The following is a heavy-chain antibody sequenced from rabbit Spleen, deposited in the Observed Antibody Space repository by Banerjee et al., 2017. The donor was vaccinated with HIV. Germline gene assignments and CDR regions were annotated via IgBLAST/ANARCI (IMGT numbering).Heavy chain of an antibody. D-gene: IGHD1-1*01. CDR1: GFDFSNYY. V-gene: IGHV1S45*01. CDR2: IDPVFSST. Sequence: QEQLKESGGGLVQPGGSLKLSCRASGFDFSNYYMNWVRQAPGKGLEWIGYIDPVFSSTYYASWAKGRFTISKTSSTTVTLQMTSLTAADTATYFCARNYVNAFDPWGPGTLVTVS. J-gene: IGHJ2*01. CDR3: ARNYVNAFDP.